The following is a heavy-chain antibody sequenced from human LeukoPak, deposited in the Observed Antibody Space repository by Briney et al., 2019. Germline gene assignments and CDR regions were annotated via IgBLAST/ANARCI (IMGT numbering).Heavy chain of an antibody. Sequence: GGSLRLSCAASGFAFSRYWMHWVRQALGKGLLWVSRISSDGSNTLYADSVKGRFTVSRDNAKNTLYLQMDSLRADDTAVYYCATANYGLDVWGQGTTVTVSS. CDR3: ATANYGLDV. CDR1: GFAFSRYW. J-gene: IGHJ6*02. CDR2: ISSDGSNT. V-gene: IGHV3-74*01.